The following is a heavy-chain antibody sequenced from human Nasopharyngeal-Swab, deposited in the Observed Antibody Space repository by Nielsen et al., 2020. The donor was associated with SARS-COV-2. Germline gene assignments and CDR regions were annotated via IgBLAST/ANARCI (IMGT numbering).Heavy chain of an antibody. CDR1: GGSSSGYY. V-gene: IGHV4-34*01. D-gene: IGHD2/OR15-2a*01. Sequence: SETLSLTCAVYGGSSSGYYWSWISQPPGKGLEWIGEINHSGSTNYNPTLKSRVTISVDTSKNQFSLKLSSVTAADTAVYYCARGPTYRLWGQGTLVTVSS. J-gene: IGHJ4*02. CDR2: INHSGST. CDR3: ARGPTYRL.